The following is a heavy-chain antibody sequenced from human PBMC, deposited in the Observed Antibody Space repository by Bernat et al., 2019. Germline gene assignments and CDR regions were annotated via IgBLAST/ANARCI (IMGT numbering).Heavy chain of an antibody. D-gene: IGHD2-15*01. J-gene: IGHJ4*02. Sequence: QVQLVESGGGVVQPGTSLRLSCAASGFTFRNYGLQWVRQAPGKGLEWVAFISYDGTNKYYVDSVKGRFTVSRDNSKNTLYLQMNSLRAEDTAVYYCARRCSGGSCYSLGAFDYWGQGTLVTVSS. CDR3: ARRCSGGSCYSLGAFDY. CDR1: GFTFRNYG. V-gene: IGHV3-30*03. CDR2: ISYDGTNK.